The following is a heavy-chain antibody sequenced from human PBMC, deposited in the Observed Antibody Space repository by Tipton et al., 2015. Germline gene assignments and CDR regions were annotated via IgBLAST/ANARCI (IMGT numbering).Heavy chain of an antibody. Sequence: GSLRLSCAASGFIFSSYWMTWVRQAPGKGLEWVANINQDGSDKNYVDSVKGRFTISRDNAKNSLYLQISSLRVEDTAVYYCARTEAATRYFSYFYGMDVWGQGTTVTVSS. CDR2: INQDGSDK. CDR3: ARTEAATRYFSYFYGMDV. D-gene: IGHD6-13*01. V-gene: IGHV3-7*05. CDR1: GFIFSSYW. J-gene: IGHJ6*02.